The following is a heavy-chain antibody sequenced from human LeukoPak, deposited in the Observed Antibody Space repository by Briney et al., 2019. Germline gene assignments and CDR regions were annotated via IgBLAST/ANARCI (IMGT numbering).Heavy chain of an antibody. CDR2: IYYSGST. D-gene: IGHD2-15*01. V-gene: IGHV4-59*01. CDR1: GGSISGYY. J-gene: IGHJ5*02. CDR3: TRAVVVAATVKWFDP. Sequence: PSETLSLTCTVSGGSISGYYWSWIRQSPGKGLEWIGYIYYSGSTNYNPSLKSRVTMSVDTSKNHFSLKVSSVTAADTAVYYCTRAVVVAATVKWFDPWGQGTLVTVSS.